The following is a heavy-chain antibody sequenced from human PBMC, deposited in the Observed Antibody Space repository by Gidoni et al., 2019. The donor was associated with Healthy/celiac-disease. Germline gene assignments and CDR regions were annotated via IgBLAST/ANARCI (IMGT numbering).Heavy chain of an antibody. CDR2: IYYSGST. J-gene: IGHJ4*02. V-gene: IGHV4-61*01. D-gene: IGHD3-22*01. CDR3: ARGIHYYDSSGYNTPFDY. Sequence: QAQLQESGPGLVKPSETLSLTCTVSGGPVSSGSYYWSWIRQPPGKRLEWIGYIYYSGSTNYNPSLKSRVTISVDTSKNQFSLKLSSVTAADTAVYYCARGIHYYDSSGYNTPFDYWGQGTLVTVSS. CDR1: GGPVSSGSYY.